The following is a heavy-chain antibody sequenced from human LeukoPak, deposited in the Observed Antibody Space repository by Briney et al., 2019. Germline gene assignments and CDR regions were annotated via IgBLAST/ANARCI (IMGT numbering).Heavy chain of an antibody. J-gene: IGHJ6*02. CDR2: INHSGST. D-gene: IGHD6-13*01. CDR3: ARGGSSWYGYYYYGVDV. Sequence: NPSETLSLTCAVYGGSFSGYYWSWIRQPPGKGLEWIGEINHSGSTNYNPSLKSRVTISVDTSKNQFSLKLSSVTAADTAVYYCARGGSSWYGYYYYGVDVWGQGTTVTVSS. V-gene: IGHV4-34*01. CDR1: GGSFSGYY.